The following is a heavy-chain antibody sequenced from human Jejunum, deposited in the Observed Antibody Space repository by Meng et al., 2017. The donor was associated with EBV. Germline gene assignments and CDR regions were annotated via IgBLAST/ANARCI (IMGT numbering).Heavy chain of an antibody. CDR3: ATGDDYGNSNFDY. J-gene: IGHJ4*02. CDR1: GYMFISYA. CDR2: INIGNGNT. D-gene: IGHD2/OR15-2a*01. Sequence: QVQGVQSGARVKRPGASVKVSGKASGYMFISYARHWVRQAPGQRLEWMGWINIGNGNTKYSQKFHGRLTISRDTSANTAYLELSSLTSEDTAIYYCATGDDYGNSNFDYWGQGTLVTVSS. V-gene: IGHV1-3*04.